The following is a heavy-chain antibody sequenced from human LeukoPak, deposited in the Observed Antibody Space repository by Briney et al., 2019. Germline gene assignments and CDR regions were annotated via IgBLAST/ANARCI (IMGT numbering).Heavy chain of an antibody. CDR2: ISYDGSNK. D-gene: IGHD3-22*01. V-gene: IGHV3-30*18. CDR1: GFTFSSYG. CDR3: AKDPSPYYYDSSGFDY. Sequence: GGFLRLSCAASGFTFSSYGMHWVRQAPGKGLEWVAVISYDGSNKYYADSVKGRFTISRDNSKNTLYLQMNSLRAEDTAVYYCAKDPSPYYYDSSGFDYWGQGTLVTVSS. J-gene: IGHJ4*02.